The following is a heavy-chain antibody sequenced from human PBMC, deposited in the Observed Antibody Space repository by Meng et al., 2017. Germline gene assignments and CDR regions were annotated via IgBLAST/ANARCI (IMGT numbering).Heavy chain of an antibody. Sequence: GESLKISCAASGFTFDDYAMHWVRQAPGKGLGWGSLISWDGGSTYYADSVKGRLTISIDNSKNTLYLQMNRLRAEDTALYYCAKDRRSRGYYYFDYWGQGTLVTVSS. CDR2: ISWDGGST. CDR1: GFTFDDYA. J-gene: IGHJ4*02. CDR3: AKDRRSRGYYYFDY. D-gene: IGHD3-22*01. V-gene: IGHV3-43D*03.